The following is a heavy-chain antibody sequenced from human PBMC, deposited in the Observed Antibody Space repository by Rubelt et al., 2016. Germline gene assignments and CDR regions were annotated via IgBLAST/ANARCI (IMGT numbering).Heavy chain of an antibody. D-gene: IGHD3-22*01. Sequence: QVQLQQWGAGLLKPSETLSLTCAVYGGSFSGYYWSWIRQPPGKGLEWIGEINHSGSTNYNPSLKSRVTISVDTSKNQFSLKLSSVTAADTAVYYCARGFSLERSGSSGTRYFDYWGQGTLVTVSS. CDR1: GGSFSGYY. V-gene: IGHV4-34*01. CDR3: ARGFSLERSGSSGTRYFDY. J-gene: IGHJ4*02. CDR2: INHSGST.